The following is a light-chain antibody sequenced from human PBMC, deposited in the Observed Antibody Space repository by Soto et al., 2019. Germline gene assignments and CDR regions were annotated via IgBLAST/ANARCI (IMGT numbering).Light chain of an antibody. CDR3: QHSYSTPLT. V-gene: IGKV1-39*01. J-gene: IGKJ4*01. Sequence: DIQMTQSPSSLSASVGDRVTMTCRASQSISIYLNWYQQKPGKAPKLLIYAASSLQSGVPSRFSGSGSGTDFTLTISSLQPEDFATYYCQHSYSTPLTFGGGTKVDIK. CDR1: QSISIY. CDR2: AAS.